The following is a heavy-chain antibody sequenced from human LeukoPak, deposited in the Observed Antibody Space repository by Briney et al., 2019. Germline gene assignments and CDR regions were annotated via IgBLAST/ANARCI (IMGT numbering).Heavy chain of an antibody. CDR2: IDSSGGSK. CDR1: GFTLSNYE. J-gene: IGHJ3*02. Sequence: PGGSLRLSCAASGFTLSNYEINWVRQAPGKRLEWLSYIDSSGGSKFYADSVTGRFTVSRDNAKNSLYLQLNSLRVEDTALYYCAGETPTIKGDAFDIWGQGTMVTVTS. D-gene: IGHD5-12*01. CDR3: AGETPTIKGDAFDI. V-gene: IGHV3-48*03.